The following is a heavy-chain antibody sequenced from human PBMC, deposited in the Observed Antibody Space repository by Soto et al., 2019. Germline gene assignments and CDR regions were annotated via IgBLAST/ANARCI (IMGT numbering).Heavy chain of an antibody. J-gene: IGHJ4*02. CDR2: IIPIFGTA. CDR1: GGTFSSYA. Sequence: QVQLVQSGAEVKKPGSSVKVSCKASGGTFSSYAISWVRQAPGQGLERMGGIIPIFGTANYAQKFQGRVTITADESTSTAYMELSSLRSEDTAVYYCASGRAYCGGDCYSTFDYWGQGTLVTVSS. V-gene: IGHV1-69*01. CDR3: ASGRAYCGGDCYSTFDY. D-gene: IGHD2-21*02.